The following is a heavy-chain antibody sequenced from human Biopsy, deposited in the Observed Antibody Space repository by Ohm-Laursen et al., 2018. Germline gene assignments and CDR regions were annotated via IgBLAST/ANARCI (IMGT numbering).Heavy chain of an antibody. CDR2: ISSSSESI. V-gene: IGHV3-48*01. CDR3: ATDDYSGDSAY. CDR1: GFTFCNFN. Sequence: SLRLSCAASGFTFCNFNMNWFRQAPGEGLEWVSYISSSSESIYYADSVRGRFTVSRDNAQNSMYLQMNSLRADDTAVYYCATDDYSGDSAYWGQGTLVTVSS. D-gene: IGHD4-23*01. J-gene: IGHJ4*02.